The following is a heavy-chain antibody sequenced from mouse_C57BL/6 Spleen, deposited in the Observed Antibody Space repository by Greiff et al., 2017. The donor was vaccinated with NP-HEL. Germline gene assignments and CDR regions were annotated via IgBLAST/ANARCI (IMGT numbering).Heavy chain of an antibody. Sequence: QVQLKQPGAELVMPGASVKLSCKASGYTFTSYWMHWVKQRPGQGLEWIGEIDPSDSYTNYNQKFKGKSTLTVDKSSSTAYMQLSSLTSEDSAVYYCARWDGYYFYAMDYWGQGTSVTVSS. CDR1: GYTFTSYW. J-gene: IGHJ4*01. D-gene: IGHD2-3*01. CDR2: IDPSDSYT. CDR3: ARWDGYYFYAMDY. V-gene: IGHV1-69*01.